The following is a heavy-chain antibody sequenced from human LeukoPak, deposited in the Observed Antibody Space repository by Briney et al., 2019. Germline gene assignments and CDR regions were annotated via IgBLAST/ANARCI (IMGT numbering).Heavy chain of an antibody. D-gene: IGHD3-10*01. V-gene: IGHV3-30*04. CDR3: ARDLPRTSGP. CDR1: GFTFSSYA. J-gene: IGHJ5*02. CDR2: ISYDGSNK. Sequence: PGRSLRLSCAASGFTFSSYAMHWVRQAPGKGLEWVAVISYDGSNKYYADSVKGRFTISRDNSKNTLYLQMNSLRADDTAVYYCARDLPRTSGPWGQGTLVTVSS.